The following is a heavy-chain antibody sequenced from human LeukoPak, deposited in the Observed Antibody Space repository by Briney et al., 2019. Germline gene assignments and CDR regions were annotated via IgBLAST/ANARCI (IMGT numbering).Heavy chain of an antibody. Sequence: ASVKVSCKASGYTFANYYIHWVRQAPGQGLEWMGIINPSGGSTSYAQKFQGRVTMTRDTSTSTVYMELSSLRSEDTAVYYCARRTPGIAVAGTGKWFDPWGQGTLVTVSS. V-gene: IGHV1-46*01. CDR1: GYTFANYY. CDR3: ARRTPGIAVAGTGKWFDP. CDR2: INPSGGST. D-gene: IGHD6-19*01. J-gene: IGHJ5*02.